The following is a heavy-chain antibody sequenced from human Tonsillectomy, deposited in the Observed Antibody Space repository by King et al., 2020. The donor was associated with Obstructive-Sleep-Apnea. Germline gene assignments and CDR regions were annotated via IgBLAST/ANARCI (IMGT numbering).Heavy chain of an antibody. CDR2: IKRKTDGGTT. CDR1: GFIFSDAR. V-gene: IGHV3-15*01. D-gene: IGHD3-9*01. Sequence: VQLVESGGGLVKPGGSLRLACATSGFIFSDARMTWVRQALGKGLEWVGRIKRKTDGGTTDYAAPVKGRFTIARDDSKNTLYLQMNSLKTEDKAMYYCTIGLPKLRYFDKSLDYWGQGTLVTVSS. CDR3: TIGLPKLRYFDKSLDY. J-gene: IGHJ4*02.